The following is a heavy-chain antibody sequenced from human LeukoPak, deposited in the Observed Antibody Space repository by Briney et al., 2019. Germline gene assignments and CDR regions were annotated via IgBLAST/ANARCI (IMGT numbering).Heavy chain of an antibody. J-gene: IGHJ4*02. V-gene: IGHV3-7*01. CDR3: ARDVNYYDSSGYPHYFDY. CDR2: IKQDGSEK. D-gene: IGHD3-22*01. CDR1: GFTFSSYW. Sequence: PGGSLRLSCAASGFTFSSYWMSWVRQAPGKGLEWVANIKQDGSEKYYVDSVKGRFTISRDNAKNSLYLQMNSLRAEDTAVYYCARDVNYYDSSGYPHYFDYWGQGTLVTVSS.